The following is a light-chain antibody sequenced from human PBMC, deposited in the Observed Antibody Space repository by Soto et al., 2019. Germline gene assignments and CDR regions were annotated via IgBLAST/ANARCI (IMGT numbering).Light chain of an antibody. CDR2: VCS. CDR1: QSLLHSNGYNY. V-gene: IGKV2-28*01. J-gene: IGKJ4*01. Sequence: IVMTQSPLSLPVTPGEPASISCRSSQSLLHSNGYNYLDWYLQKPGQSPQLLIYVCSNRASGVPDRFSSSGSGTDFTLNIIRVEAEDVCVYYCIQDLPTPLTFGGGTKVEIK. CDR3: IQDLPTPLT.